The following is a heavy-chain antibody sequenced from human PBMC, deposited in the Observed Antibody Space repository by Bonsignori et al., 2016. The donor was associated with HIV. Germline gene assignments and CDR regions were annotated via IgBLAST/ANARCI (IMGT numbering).Heavy chain of an antibody. CDR2: ISSGGNNI. J-gene: IGHJ1*01. D-gene: IGHD5-12*01. CDR3: ARSTPIVAMDS. Sequence: WIRQPPGKGLEWVASISSGGNNIYYSDSIKGRFAISRDNAKNSLYLEINSLRTEDTAVYYCARSTPIVAMDSWGQGTLVTVSS. V-gene: IGHV3-21*01.